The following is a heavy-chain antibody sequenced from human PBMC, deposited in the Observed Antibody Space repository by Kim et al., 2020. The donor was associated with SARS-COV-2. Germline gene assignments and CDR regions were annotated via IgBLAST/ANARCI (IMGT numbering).Heavy chain of an antibody. CDR2: ISGAGFIT. CDR3: AKFALVPLYYF. CDR1: RFTFDDYV. D-gene: IGHD3-10*02. V-gene: IGHV3-43*02. J-gene: IGHJ4*01. Sequence: GGSLRLSCVASRFTFDDYVMHWVRQAPVQGLDFVSLISGAGFITHYADSFKGRFTISRDTRKNSLYLQIHSLRTSDTAFSYFAKFALVPLYYF.